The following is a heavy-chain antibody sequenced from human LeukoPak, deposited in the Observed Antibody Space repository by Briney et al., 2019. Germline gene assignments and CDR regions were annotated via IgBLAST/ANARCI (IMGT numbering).Heavy chain of an antibody. V-gene: IGHV1-69*04. CDR1: GGTFSSYA. CDR3: ARDQIAAAGTDY. J-gene: IGHJ4*02. CDR2: IIPILGIA. D-gene: IGHD6-13*01. Sequence: SVKVSCKASGGTFSSYAISWVRQAPGQGLEWMGRIIPILGIANYAQKFQGRVTITADKSTSTAYMELSSLRSEDTAAYYCARDQIAAAGTDYWGQGTLVTVSS.